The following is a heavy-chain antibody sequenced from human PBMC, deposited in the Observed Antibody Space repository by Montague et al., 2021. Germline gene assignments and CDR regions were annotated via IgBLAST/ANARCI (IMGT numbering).Heavy chain of an antibody. V-gene: IGHV4-34*01. CDR3: ARQSVGFEGYYNGLDV. CDR2: IHHRGSIYYDPTT. Sequence: SETLSLTCAVYGGSFNAYYWSWIRQSPGKGLEWIGEIHHRGSIYYDPTTDYNPSLQTRVTIAVDASKNQFSLSLGFVTAADTAVDYCARQSVGFEGYYNGLDVWGRGTTVTVSS. D-gene: IGHD3-9*01. CDR1: GGSFNAYY. J-gene: IGHJ6*04.